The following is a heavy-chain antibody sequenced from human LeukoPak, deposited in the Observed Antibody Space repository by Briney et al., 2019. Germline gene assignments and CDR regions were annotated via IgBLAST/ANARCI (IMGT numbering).Heavy chain of an antibody. Sequence: GGSLRLSCAVSGFFFAGYGMTWLRQAPGKGLEWVSGIALNDDDTDYADSVRGRFTISRDNFQSSLYLQMNSLRAEDTAVYYWARLILTGVPTRGYFDSWGQGTLVTVSS. CDR3: ARLILTGVPTRGYFDS. D-gene: IGHD3-9*01. CDR2: IALNDDDT. V-gene: IGHV3-23*01. J-gene: IGHJ4*02. CDR1: GFFFAGYG.